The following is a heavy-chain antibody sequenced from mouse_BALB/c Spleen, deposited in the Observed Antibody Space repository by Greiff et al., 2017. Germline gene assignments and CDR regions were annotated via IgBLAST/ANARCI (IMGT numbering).Heavy chain of an antibody. J-gene: IGHJ2*01. CDR3: ARDSDYRYFDY. Sequence: VQLKESGPGLVAPSQSLSITCTVSGFSLTSYGVHWVRQPPGKGLEWLGVIWAGGSTNYNSALMSRLSISKDNSKSQVFLKMNSLQTDDTAMYYCARDSDYRYFDYWGQGTTLTVSS. D-gene: IGHD2-14*01. CDR1: GFSLTSYG. V-gene: IGHV2-9*02. CDR2: IWAGGST.